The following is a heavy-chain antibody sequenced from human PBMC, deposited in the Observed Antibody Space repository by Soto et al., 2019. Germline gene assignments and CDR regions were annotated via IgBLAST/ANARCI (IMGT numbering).Heavy chain of an antibody. V-gene: IGHV3-33*01. CDR2: IWYDGSNK. CDR1: GFTFSSYG. Sequence: GGSLRLSCAASGFTFSSYGMHWVRQAPGKGLEWVAVIWYDGSNKYYADSVKGRFTISRDNSKNTLYLQMNSLRAEDTAVYYCARENGVGSCYSFYYEKCYYYMDVWGKGTTVTVSS. D-gene: IGHD2-15*01. J-gene: IGHJ6*03. CDR3: ARENGVGSCYSFYYEKCYYYMDV.